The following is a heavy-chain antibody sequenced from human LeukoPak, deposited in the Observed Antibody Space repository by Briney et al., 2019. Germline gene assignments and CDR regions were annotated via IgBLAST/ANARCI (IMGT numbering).Heavy chain of an antibody. Sequence: GGSLRLSCAASGFTFTSYAMSWVRQAPGKGLEWVSTISGSGGSTYYADSVKGRFTISRDNSKDTLYLQMNSLRAEDTAVYSCAKNGEVLSWFDPWGQGTLVTVSS. V-gene: IGHV3-23*01. CDR3: AKNGEVLSWFDP. CDR1: GFTFTSYA. J-gene: IGHJ5*02. CDR2: ISGSGGST. D-gene: IGHD3-10*01.